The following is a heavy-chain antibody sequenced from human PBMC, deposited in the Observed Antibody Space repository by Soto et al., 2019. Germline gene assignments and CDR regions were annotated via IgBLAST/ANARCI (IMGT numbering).Heavy chain of an antibody. D-gene: IGHD3-22*01. CDR3: AGGSIVVFGSRAYYGMDV. CDR1: GGTPSNSA. J-gene: IGHJ6*02. V-gene: IGHV1-69*01. CDR2: IIPVFGLV. Sequence: QVHLLLQSGAEVKKPGSSVKVSCKASGGTPSNSAISWVRQAPGQGLEWMGGIIPVFGLVKYAQNFQGRVTITADESTNTAYMELSSLRPEDTAVYYCAGGSIVVFGSRAYYGMDVWGQGTTVTVSS.